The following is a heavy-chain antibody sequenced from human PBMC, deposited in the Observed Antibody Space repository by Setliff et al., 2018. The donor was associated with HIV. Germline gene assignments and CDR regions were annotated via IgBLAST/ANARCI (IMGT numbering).Heavy chain of an antibody. CDR1: GGPFNVHK. J-gene: IGHJ6*03. CDR3: ARGQFVSPGRPRHYMDV. Sequence: SETLSLTCNVYGGPFNVHKWNWVRQTPAKGLEWIGDISHTGSASYNPALGSRVAISVDADRKRFSLNIRSLTAADTALYFCARGQFVSPGRPRHYMDVWGKGTSVTVSS. V-gene: IGHV4-34*01. CDR2: ISHTGSA. D-gene: IGHD6-6*01.